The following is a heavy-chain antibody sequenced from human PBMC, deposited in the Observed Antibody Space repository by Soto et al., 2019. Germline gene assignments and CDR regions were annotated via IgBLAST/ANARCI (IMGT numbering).Heavy chain of an antibody. Sequence: SETLSLTCAVSGYSISSGYYWGWIRQPPGKGLEWIGSIYHSGSTYYNPSLKSRVTISVDTSKNQFSLKLGSVTAADTALYYCAKRATTVPTPGNYFDCWGQGTLVTVSS. CDR2: IYHSGST. CDR1: GYSISSGYY. J-gene: IGHJ4*02. V-gene: IGHV4-38-2*01. CDR3: AKRATTVPTPGNYFDC. D-gene: IGHD2-15*01.